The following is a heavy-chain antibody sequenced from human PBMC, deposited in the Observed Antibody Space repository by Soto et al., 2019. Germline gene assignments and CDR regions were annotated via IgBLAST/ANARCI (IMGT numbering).Heavy chain of an antibody. CDR2: INHSGST. CDR3: ARSRYYYGSGSYYYYYYGMDV. J-gene: IGHJ6*02. V-gene: IGHV4-34*01. Sequence: LSLTCAVYGGSFSGYYWSWIRQPPGKGLEWIGEINHSGSTNYNPSLKSRVTISVDTSKNQFSLKLSSVTAADTAVYYCARSRYYYGSGSYYYYYYGMDVWRQGTTVTVSS. CDR1: GGSFSGYY. D-gene: IGHD3-10*01.